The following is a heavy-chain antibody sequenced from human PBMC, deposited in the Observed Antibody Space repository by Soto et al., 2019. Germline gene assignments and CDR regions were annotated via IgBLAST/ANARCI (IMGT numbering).Heavy chain of an antibody. Sequence: PVGSLRLACAASGVTVSSYWMHWVRQAPGKGLVCVSRINSDGSSTSYGDSVKGRFTISRDNAKNTLYLQMNSLRAEDTAVYYCAREHHRLPVWGQGTTVTVSS. CDR2: INSDGSST. V-gene: IGHV3-74*01. CDR1: GVTVSSYW. CDR3: AREHHRLPV. J-gene: IGHJ6*02. D-gene: IGHD2-15*01.